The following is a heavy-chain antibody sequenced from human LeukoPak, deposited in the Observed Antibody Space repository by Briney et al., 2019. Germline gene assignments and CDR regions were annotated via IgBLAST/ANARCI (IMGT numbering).Heavy chain of an antibody. Sequence: QPGGSLRLSCAASGFTFSSYWIHWVRQAPGKGLVWVSRINSDGSSTSYADSVKGRFTISRDNAKNTLYLQMNSLRAEDTAVYYCARDFGEDCSGGSCYWEPTNWFDPWGQGTLVTVSS. CDR2: INSDGSST. D-gene: IGHD2-15*01. CDR3: ARDFGEDCSGGSCYWEPTNWFDP. J-gene: IGHJ5*02. CDR1: GFTFSSYW. V-gene: IGHV3-74*01.